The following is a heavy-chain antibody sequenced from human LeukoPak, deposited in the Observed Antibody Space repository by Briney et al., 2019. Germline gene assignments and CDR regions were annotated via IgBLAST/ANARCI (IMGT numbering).Heavy chain of an antibody. Sequence: GGTLRLSCAASGFIISGYAMSWVRQAPGKGLEWVSSISYSGDGTKYADSVKGRCTISREDSKNTLYLQMNSLRAEDTAVYYCAKGDTPDNSYNYFAPWGQGTLVTVSS. CDR3: AKGDTPDNSYNYFAP. CDR1: GFIISGYA. CDR2: ISYSGDGT. J-gene: IGHJ5*02. V-gene: IGHV3-23*01. D-gene: IGHD1-1*01.